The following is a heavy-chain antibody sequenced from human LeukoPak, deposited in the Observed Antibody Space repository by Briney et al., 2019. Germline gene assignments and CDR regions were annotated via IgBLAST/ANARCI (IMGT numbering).Heavy chain of an antibody. J-gene: IGHJ5*02. V-gene: IGHV3-53*01. CDR3: ARDAPQVPAAGVLAS. D-gene: IGHD6-13*01. CDR2: MYSRGDT. CDR1: GFTVSDNY. Sequence: PGGSLRLSRAASGFTVSDNYMSWVRQAPGKGLEWVSVMYSRGDTYYANSVKGRFTFSRDISKNTLYLQMDGLRNEDTAMYYCARDAPQVPAAGVLASWGQGTLVIVSS.